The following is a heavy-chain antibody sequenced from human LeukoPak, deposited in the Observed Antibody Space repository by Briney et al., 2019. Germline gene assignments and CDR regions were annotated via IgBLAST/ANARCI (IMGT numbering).Heavy chain of an antibody. CDR3: ARDPLYCSSTSCHPDAFDI. D-gene: IGHD2-2*01. CDR2: IYTSGST. Sequence: SETLSLTCNVSGGSISSGSYYWSWIRQPAGKGLEWIGRIYTSGSTNYNPSLKSRVTISVDTSKNQFSLKLSSVTAADTAVYYCARDPLYCSSTSCHPDAFDIWGQGTMVTVSS. J-gene: IGHJ3*02. CDR1: GGSISSGSYY. V-gene: IGHV4-61*02.